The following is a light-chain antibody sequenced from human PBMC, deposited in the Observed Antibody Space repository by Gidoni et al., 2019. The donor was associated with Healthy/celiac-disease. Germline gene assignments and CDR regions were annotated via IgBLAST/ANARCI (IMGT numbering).Light chain of an antibody. V-gene: IGKV3-20*01. CDR2: GAS. Sequence: EIVLTQSPGTRSLSPGERATLSCSASQSFSSSYLAWYQQKPGQAPRLLIYGASSRATGSPDRFSGSGSGTDFTLTISRLEPEDFAVYYCQQYGSSPTWTFGQGTKVEIK. J-gene: IGKJ1*01. CDR1: QSFSSSY. CDR3: QQYGSSPTWT.